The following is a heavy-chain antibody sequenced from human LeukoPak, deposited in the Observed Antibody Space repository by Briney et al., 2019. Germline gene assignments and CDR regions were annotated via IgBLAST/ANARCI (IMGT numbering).Heavy chain of an antibody. CDR2: IYYSGST. CDR1: GGSISSGDYY. J-gene: IGHJ4*02. V-gene: IGHV4-30-4*01. D-gene: IGHD2-2*01. Sequence: SETLSLTCTVSGGSISSGDYYWSWIRQPPGKGLEWIGYIYYSGSTYYNPSLKSRVTISVDTSKNQFSLKLSSATAADTAVYYCARGIYVPAARRPYYFDYWGQGTLVTVSS. CDR3: ARGIYVPAARRPYYFDY.